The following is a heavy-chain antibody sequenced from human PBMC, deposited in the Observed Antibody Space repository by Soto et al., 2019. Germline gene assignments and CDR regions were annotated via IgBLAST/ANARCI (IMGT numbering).Heavy chain of an antibody. CDR1: SGSISSSSYY. J-gene: IGHJ6*02. CDR3: ARLTGGKRWLQLLSRDGMDV. Sequence: SETHSLTFTFSSGSISSSSYYWGWIRKPPGKRQAWIGSIYNSGSTYYNPSLKSRVTISVDTSKNQFSLKLSFVTAADTAVYYCARLTGGKRWLQLLSRDGMDVWGQGTTVS. V-gene: IGHV4-39*01. CDR2: IYNSGST. D-gene: IGHD5-12*01.